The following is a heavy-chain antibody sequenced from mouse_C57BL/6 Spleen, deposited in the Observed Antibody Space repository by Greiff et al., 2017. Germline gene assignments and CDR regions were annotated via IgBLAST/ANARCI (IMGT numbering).Heavy chain of an antibody. CDR1: GYTFTSYW. CDR2: IHPNSGST. D-gene: IGHD1-1*01. J-gene: IGHJ2*01. Sequence: QVQLQQPGAELVKPGASVKLSCKASGYTFTSYWMHWVKQRPGQGLEWIGMIHPNSGSTNYNEKFKSKATLTVDKSSSTAYMQLSSLTSEDSAVYYCAREAYYYGNDYWGQGTTLTVSS. V-gene: IGHV1-64*01. CDR3: AREAYYYGNDY.